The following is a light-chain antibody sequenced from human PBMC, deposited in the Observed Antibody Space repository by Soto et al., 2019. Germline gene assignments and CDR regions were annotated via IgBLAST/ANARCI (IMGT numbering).Light chain of an antibody. V-gene: IGKV1-39*01. J-gene: IGKJ2*01. CDR3: QQSYSTPYT. CDR2: ATS. CDR1: QSISSY. Sequence: DIQMTQSPSSLSASVGDTLTITCRSSQSISSYLNWYQQKSGEAPKLLIYATSSLISKVPSRFSGGGSGTEFALTITSLQPEDFATYYCQQSYSTPYTFGQGTKVDIK.